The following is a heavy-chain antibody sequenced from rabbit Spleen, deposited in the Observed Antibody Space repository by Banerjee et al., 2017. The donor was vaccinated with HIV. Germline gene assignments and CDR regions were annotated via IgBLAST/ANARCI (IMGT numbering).Heavy chain of an antibody. J-gene: IGHJ4*01. Sequence: QLVESGGGLVRPEGSLKLSCKASGFDYSAYYMSWVRQAPGKGLEWIGYIDLLFGTTYYANWVNGRFTISSHNAQNTLYLQLNSLTAADTATYFCVRGASDSGWGIVSFYFSLWGQGTLVTVS. D-gene: IGHD4-1*01. CDR1: GFDYSAYY. CDR2: IDLLFGTT. V-gene: IGHV1S7*01. CDR3: VRGASDSGWGIVSFYFSL.